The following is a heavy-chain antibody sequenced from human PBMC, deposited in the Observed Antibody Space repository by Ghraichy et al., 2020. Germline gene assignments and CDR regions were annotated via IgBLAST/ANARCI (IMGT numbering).Heavy chain of an antibody. Sequence: SETLSLTCSVSGFSIRNGHFWVWIRQPPGKGLEWIGSMSQSGSSSYNPSLKSRVTISVDTSKNRFSLNLTSVTAADTAVYYCARGFGYSASSNWFDPWGQGTLVTVSS. CDR2: MSQSGSS. D-gene: IGHD6-6*01. J-gene: IGHJ5*02. CDR1: GFSIRNGHF. V-gene: IGHV4-38-2*02. CDR3: ARGFGYSASSNWFDP.